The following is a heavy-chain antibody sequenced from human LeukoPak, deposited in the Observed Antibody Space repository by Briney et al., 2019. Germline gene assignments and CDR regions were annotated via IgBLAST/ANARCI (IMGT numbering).Heavy chain of an antibody. D-gene: IGHD2-15*01. CDR1: GFTFSSYS. CDR2: ISSSSSYI. V-gene: IGHV3-21*04. J-gene: IGHJ4*02. CDR3: AKRYCSGGNCCPDY. Sequence: PGGSLRLSCAASGFTFSSYSMNWVRQAPGKGLEWVSSISSSSSYIYYADSVKGRFTISRDNAKNSLYLQMNSLRAEDTALYYCAKRYCSGGNCCPDYWGQGALVTVSS.